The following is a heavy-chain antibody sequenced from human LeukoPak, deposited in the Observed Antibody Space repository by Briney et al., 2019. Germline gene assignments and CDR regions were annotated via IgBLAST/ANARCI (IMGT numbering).Heavy chain of an antibody. CDR2: IYYSGST. D-gene: IGHD3-22*01. CDR3: ARGFFTYCYDSSGYYANWFDP. J-gene: IGHJ5*02. Sequence: PSETLSLTCTVSGGSISSYYWSWIRQPPGKGLEWIGYIYYSGSTNYNPSLKSRVTISVDTSKNQFSLKLSSVTAADTAVYYCARGFFTYCYDSSGYYANWFDPWGQGTLVTVSS. CDR1: GGSISSYY. V-gene: IGHV4-59*01.